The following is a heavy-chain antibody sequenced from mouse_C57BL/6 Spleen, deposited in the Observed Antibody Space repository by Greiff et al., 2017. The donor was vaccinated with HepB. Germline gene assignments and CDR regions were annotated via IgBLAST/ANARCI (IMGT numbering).Heavy chain of an antibody. CDR1: GYAFSSSW. Sequence: QVQLKESGPELVKPGASVKISCKASGYAFSSSWMNWVKQRPGKGLEWIGRIYPGDGDTNYNGKFKGKATLTADKSSSTAYMQLSSLTSEDSAVYFCARDYGKGYYFDYWGQGTTLTVSS. V-gene: IGHV1-82*01. D-gene: IGHD2-1*01. CDR2: IYPGDGDT. CDR3: ARDYGKGYYFDY. J-gene: IGHJ2*01.